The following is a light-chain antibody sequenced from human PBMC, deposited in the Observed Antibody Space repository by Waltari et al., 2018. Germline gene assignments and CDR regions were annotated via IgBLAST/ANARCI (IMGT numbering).Light chain of an antibody. Sequence: QSVLTQPPSASGTPGQRVTISCSGGSANIGSHTVSWYQQLPGSAPKLLIYANTKRPSGVPDRFSASKSGSSASLAITGLQSEDEADYYCAAWDDSLSGLNWLFGGGTKLTVL. CDR3: AAWDDSLSGLNWL. CDR1: SANIGSHT. CDR2: ANT. V-gene: IGLV1-44*01. J-gene: IGLJ3*02.